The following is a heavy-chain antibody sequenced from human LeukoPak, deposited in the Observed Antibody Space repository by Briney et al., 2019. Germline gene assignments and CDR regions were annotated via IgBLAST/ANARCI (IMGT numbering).Heavy chain of an antibody. V-gene: IGHV4-39*01. Sequence: TSETLSLTCTVSGGSISSSGFFWGWIRQPPGKGLEWIGRLYYTGSTYCNPSLKSRVTVSLDTSKNHFSLKLTSVTAADTAVYYCARQGDGGYTYGNFDSWGQGTLVTVSS. CDR3: ARQGDGGYTYGNFDS. D-gene: IGHD5-18*01. J-gene: IGHJ4*02. CDR2: LYYTGST. CDR1: GGSISSSGFF.